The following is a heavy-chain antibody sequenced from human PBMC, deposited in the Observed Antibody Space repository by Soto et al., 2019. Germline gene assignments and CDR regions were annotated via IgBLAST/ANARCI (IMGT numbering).Heavy chain of an antibody. D-gene: IGHD3-3*01. CDR2: IIPIFGTA. CDR3: AARGGRDFWSGYYFDY. J-gene: IGHJ4*02. V-gene: IGHV1-69*13. CDR1: GGTFSSYA. Sequence: ASVKVSCKASGGTFSSYAISWVRQVPGQGLEWMGGIIPIFGTANYAQKFQGRVTITADESTSTAYMELSSLRSEDTAVYYCAARGGRDFWSGYYFDYWGQGTLVTVSS.